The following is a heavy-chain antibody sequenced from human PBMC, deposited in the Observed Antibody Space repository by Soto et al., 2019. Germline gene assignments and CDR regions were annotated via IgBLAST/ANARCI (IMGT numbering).Heavy chain of an antibody. D-gene: IGHD6-19*01. J-gene: IGHJ5*02. CDR1: GYNFISSN. V-gene: IGHV1-8*01. CDR2: MNPANGNA. Sequence: QEQLVQSGAEVKRPGASVKISCRASGYNFISSNINWVLQAAGQRPEWLGWMNPANGNAAFARPFQRRVIMTRYTSTDTAYLDLGGLSSGNTAIYYCARAVGIAVTGLDLWGPGTLVTVS. CDR3: ARAVGIAVTGLDL.